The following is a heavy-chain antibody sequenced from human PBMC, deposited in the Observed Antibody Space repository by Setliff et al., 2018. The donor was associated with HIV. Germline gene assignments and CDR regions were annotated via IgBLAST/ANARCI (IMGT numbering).Heavy chain of an antibody. CDR2: IYYSGDT. J-gene: IGHJ4*02. V-gene: IGHV4-30-4*08. Sequence: SWVRQPPGKGLEWIGYIYYSGDTYYNASLQSRATISLDTSKNQFSLTLTSVTAADTAVYFCARVPFGSGSYYFDFWGQGTLVTVSS. CDR3: ARVPFGSGSYYFDF. D-gene: IGHD3-10*01.